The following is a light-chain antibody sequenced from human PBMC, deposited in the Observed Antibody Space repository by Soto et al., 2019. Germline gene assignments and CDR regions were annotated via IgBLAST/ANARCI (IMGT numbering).Light chain of an antibody. CDR1: QSISDY. V-gene: IGKV1-5*01. CDR3: QQYYTYWHM. CDR2: DAS. J-gene: IGKJ1*01. Sequence: DIQLTQSPSFLSASVGDRVVITCRASQSISDYLAWYQQKPGKAPKLLIYDASTLKSGVPSTFSSSGSGTEFTLTISSLQPDDFATYYCQQYYTYWHMFGQGTKVDNK.